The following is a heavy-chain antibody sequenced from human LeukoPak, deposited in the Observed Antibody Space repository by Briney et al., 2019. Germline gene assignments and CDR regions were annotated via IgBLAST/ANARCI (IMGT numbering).Heavy chain of an antibody. V-gene: IGHV4-30-2*01. CDR3: ASGPIMITFGGYFDY. CDR1: GGSISSGGYY. J-gene: IGHJ4*02. CDR2: IYHSGST. Sequence: SQTLSLTCTVSGGSISSGGYYWSWIRQPPGKGLEWIGYIYHSGSTYYNPSLKSRVTISVDRSKNQFSLKLSSVTAADTAVYYCASGPIMITFGGYFDYWGQGTLVTVSS. D-gene: IGHD3-16*01.